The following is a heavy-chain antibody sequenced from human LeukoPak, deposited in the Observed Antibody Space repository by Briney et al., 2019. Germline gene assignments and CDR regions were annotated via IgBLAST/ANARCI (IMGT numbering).Heavy chain of an antibody. D-gene: IGHD5-18*01. CDR2: INPSGGGT. Sequence: GASVKVSCKASGYTFTNYYMHWVRQAPGQGLEWMGMINPSGGGTTYAQNFQGRVTMTRDTSTSSVYMELSSLRSEDTAVYYCARGGYIKADYWGQGTLVTVSS. V-gene: IGHV1-46*01. CDR1: GYTFTNYY. CDR3: ARGGYIKADY. J-gene: IGHJ4*02.